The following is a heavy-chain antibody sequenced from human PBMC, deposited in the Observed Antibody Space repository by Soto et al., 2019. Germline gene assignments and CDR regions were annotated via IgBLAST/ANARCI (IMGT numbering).Heavy chain of an antibody. D-gene: IGHD1-26*01. J-gene: IGHJ4*02. CDR2: ISAYNGNT. V-gene: IGHV1-18*04. Sequence: QVQLVQSGAEVKKPGASVKVSCKASGYTFTSYGISWVRQAPGQGLEWMGWISAYNGNTNYAQKFQGRVTITADESTSTAYMELSSLRSEDTAVYYCARGGLPTPTFDYWGQGTLVTVSS. CDR3: ARGGLPTPTFDY. CDR1: GYTFTSYG.